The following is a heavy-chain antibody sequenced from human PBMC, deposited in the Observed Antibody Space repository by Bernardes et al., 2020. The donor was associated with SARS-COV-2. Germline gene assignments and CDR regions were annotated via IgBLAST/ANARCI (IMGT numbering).Heavy chain of an antibody. V-gene: IGHV3-33*01. CDR3: ARDILGPTYGMDV. CDR1: GFTFSSSG. Sequence: GGSLRLSCAASGFTFSSSGMHWVRQAPGKGLERVAVICYDGSIKYYADSVKGRFTISRDNSKNTLYLQMNRLRAEDTAVYYCARDILGPTYGMDVWGQGTTVSVSS. J-gene: IGHJ6*02. CDR2: ICYDGSIK.